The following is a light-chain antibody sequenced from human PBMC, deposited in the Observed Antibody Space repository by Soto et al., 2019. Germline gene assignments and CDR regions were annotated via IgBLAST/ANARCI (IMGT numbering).Light chain of an antibody. CDR1: QSVRTS. CDR2: DAS. V-gene: IGKV3-11*01. CDR3: QQRNVWPPIT. J-gene: IGKJ5*01. Sequence: EVVLTQSPSTLSFSPWERSTLSFMASQSVRTSLAWYQHKPGQAPRLVIYDASLRANGVPARFGGSGSGTDFTLTINSLEPEDFAVYYCQQRNVWPPITFGQGTRLEIK.